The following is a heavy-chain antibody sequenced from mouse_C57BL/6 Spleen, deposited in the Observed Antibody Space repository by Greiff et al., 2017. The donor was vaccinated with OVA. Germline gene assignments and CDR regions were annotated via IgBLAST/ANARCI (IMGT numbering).Heavy chain of an antibody. CDR1: GYTFTSYG. J-gene: IGHJ2*01. V-gene: IGHV1-81*01. CDR3: ARSNYEGFDY. CDR2: IYPRSGNT. D-gene: IGHD2-4*01. Sequence: VQLVESGAELARPGASVKLSCKASGYTFTSYGISWVKQRTGQGLEWIGEIYPRSGNTYYNEKFKGKATLTADKSSSTAYMELRSLTSEDSAVYFCARSNYEGFDYWGQGTTLTVSS.